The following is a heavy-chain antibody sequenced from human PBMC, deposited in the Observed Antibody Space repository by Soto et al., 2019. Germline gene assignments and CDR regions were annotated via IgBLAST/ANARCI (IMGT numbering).Heavy chain of an antibody. V-gene: IGHV4-59*01. Sequence: TSETLSLTCTVSGGSISSYYWSWIRQPPGKGLEWIGYIYYSGSTNYNPSLKSRVTISVDTSKNQFSLKLSSVTAADTAVYYCARVYSGSYFLYFDYWGQGTLVTVSS. CDR1: GGSISSYY. CDR3: ARVYSGSYFLYFDY. CDR2: IYYSGST. D-gene: IGHD1-26*01. J-gene: IGHJ4*02.